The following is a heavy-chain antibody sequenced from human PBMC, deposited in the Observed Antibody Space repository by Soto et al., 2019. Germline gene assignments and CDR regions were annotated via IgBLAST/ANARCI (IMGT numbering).Heavy chain of an antibody. Sequence: QVQPVQSGAEVKKPGSSVKVSCKASGGTFSSYAISWVRQAPGQGLEWMGGIIPICGTANYAQKFQGRVTITADESTSTAYMELTSLRSEDTAVYYCARDSLRYFDWLSPHYGMDVWGQGTTVTVSS. CDR1: GGTFSSYA. J-gene: IGHJ6*02. D-gene: IGHD3-9*01. CDR3: ARDSLRYFDWLSPHYGMDV. V-gene: IGHV1-69*01. CDR2: IIPICGTA.